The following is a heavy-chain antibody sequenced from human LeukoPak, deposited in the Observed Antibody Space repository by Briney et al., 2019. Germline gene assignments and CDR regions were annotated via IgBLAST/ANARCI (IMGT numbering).Heavy chain of an antibody. CDR2: VSGSGSTV. J-gene: IGHJ4*02. CDR3: VRQFAS. CDR1: GFTFSDHI. V-gene: IGHV3-48*01. Sequence: SGGSLRLSCAASGFTFSDHIMNWVRQLPGKRLEWVAYVSGSGSTVYYADSVKGRFTISRDNGKSLLYLQMNSLRVEDTALYYCVRQFASWGQGTLVTVSS.